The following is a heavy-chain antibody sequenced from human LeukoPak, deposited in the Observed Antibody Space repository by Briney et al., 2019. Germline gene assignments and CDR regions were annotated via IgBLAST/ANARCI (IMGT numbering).Heavy chain of an antibody. V-gene: IGHV1-69*13. Sequence: ASVKVSCKASGGTFSSYAISWVRQAPGQGLEWMGGIIPIFGTANYAQKFQGRVTITADESTSTAYMELSSLRSEDTAVYYCATYYYDSSGYLDWFDPWGQGTLVTVS. CDR2: IIPIFGTA. J-gene: IGHJ5*02. CDR1: GGTFSSYA. CDR3: ATYYYDSSGYLDWFDP. D-gene: IGHD3-22*01.